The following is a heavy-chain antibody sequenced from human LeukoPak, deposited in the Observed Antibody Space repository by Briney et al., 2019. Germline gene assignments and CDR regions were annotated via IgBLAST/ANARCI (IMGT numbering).Heavy chain of an antibody. CDR2: ISSSSSTI. CDR3: ARSKLLSDFDY. CDR1: GFIFSSNS. Sequence: GGSLRLSCAASGFIFSSNSMNWVRQAPGKGLEWVSYISSSSSTIYYADSVKGRFTISRDNAKNSLYLQMNSLRAEGTAVYYCARSKLLSDFDYWGQGTLVIVSS. D-gene: IGHD2-15*01. V-gene: IGHV3-48*01. J-gene: IGHJ4*02.